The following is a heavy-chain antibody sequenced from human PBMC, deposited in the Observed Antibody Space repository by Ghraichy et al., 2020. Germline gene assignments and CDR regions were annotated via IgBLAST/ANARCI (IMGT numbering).Heavy chain of an antibody. V-gene: IGHV1-24*01. CDR1: GYTLTELS. CDR3: ATDTETLITTGNLGAFDI. D-gene: IGHD1-1*01. J-gene: IGHJ3*02. Sequence: ASVKVSCKVSGYTLTELSMHWVRQAPGKGLEWMGGFDPEDGETIYAQKFQGRVTMTEDTSTDTAYMELSSLRSEDTAVYYCATDTETLITTGNLGAFDIWGQGTMVTVSS. CDR2: FDPEDGET.